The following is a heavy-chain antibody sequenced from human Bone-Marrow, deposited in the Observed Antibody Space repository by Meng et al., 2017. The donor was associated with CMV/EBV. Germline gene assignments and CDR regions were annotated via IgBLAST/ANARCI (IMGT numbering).Heavy chain of an antibody. CDR3: ARDAPMVVDLKFDY. CDR1: GYTFTSYG. Sequence: ASVKVSCKASGYTFTSYGISWVRQAPGQGLEWMGWISAYNGNTNYAQKLQGRVTMTTDTSTSTAYMELRSLRSEDTAVYYCARDAPMVVDLKFDYWGQGTLVTVSS. J-gene: IGHJ4*02. D-gene: IGHD4/OR15-4a*01. CDR2: ISAYNGNT. V-gene: IGHV1-18*01.